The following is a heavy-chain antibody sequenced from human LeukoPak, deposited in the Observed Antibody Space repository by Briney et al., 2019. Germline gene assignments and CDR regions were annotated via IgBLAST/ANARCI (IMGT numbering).Heavy chain of an antibody. J-gene: IGHJ4*02. V-gene: IGHV3-30-3*01. CDR1: GFTFSSYA. D-gene: IGHD3-10*01. CDR3: ARDSLILWFGELSNYFDY. CDR2: ISYDGSNK. Sequence: GGSLRLSCAASGFTFSSYAMHWVRQAPGKGLERVAVISYDGSNKYYADSVKGRFTISRDNSKNTLYLQMNSLRAEDTAVYYCARDSLILWFGELSNYFDYWGQGTLVTVSS.